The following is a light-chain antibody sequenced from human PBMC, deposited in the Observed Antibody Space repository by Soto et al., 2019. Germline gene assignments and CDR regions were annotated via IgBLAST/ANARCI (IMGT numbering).Light chain of an antibody. J-gene: IGLJ1*01. CDR1: ISNIATNY. Sequence: QSVLTQPPSVSGTPGQRVTISCSVGISNIATNYVHWFQQLPGTAPKVLSNRDNQRPSGVPDRFSGSKSGTSASLAISGLRSEDEAEYYCAAWDDTVRSYVFGTGTKLTVL. CDR2: RDN. CDR3: AAWDDTVRSYV. V-gene: IGLV1-47*01.